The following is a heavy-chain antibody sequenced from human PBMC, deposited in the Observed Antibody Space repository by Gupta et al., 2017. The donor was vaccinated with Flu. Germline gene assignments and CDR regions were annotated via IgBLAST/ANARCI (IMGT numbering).Heavy chain of an antibody. J-gene: IGHJ4*02. CDR1: GGSISSSEHY. CDR3: ARSGDYFDY. CDR2: VYYVGGT. V-gene: IGHV4-39*01. Sequence: QLQLQESGPGLVKPSETLSLTCTVSGGSISSSEHYWRWVRQPPGKGLEYIGSVYYVGGTYYNPSLQSRVTLSIDTSKDQFSLELNSVTAADTALYYCARSGDYFDYWGQGHLVAV. D-gene: IGHD4-17*01.